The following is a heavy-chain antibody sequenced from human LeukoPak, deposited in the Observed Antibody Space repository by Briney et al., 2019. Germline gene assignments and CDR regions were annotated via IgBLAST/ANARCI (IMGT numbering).Heavy chain of an antibody. CDR2: ISGSGSHT. D-gene: IGHD6-13*01. CDR3: ARVGSTVAAGTPDY. V-gene: IGHV3-11*06. Sequence: GGSLRLSCAASGFIFSDYYMSWIRQAPGKGLEWLSYISGSGSHTTYADSVRGRFTISRDNAKNSLSLQVNSLRADDTAVYYCARVGSTVAAGTPDYWGQGTLVTVSS. J-gene: IGHJ4*02. CDR1: GFIFSDYY.